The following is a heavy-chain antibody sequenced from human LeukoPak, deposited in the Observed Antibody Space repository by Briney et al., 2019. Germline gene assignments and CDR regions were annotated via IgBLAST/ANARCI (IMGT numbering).Heavy chain of an antibody. Sequence: GGSLRLSCAASGFTFSTYSMNWVRQAPGKGLEWVSYISSSGSLIHDSDSVKGRFTISRDNAKNSLYLQMNSLRAEDTAVYYCARDEQWLAKDYYYYMDVWGKGTTVTVSS. CDR3: ARDEQWLAKDYYYYMDV. D-gene: IGHD6-19*01. V-gene: IGHV3-48*01. CDR2: ISSSGSLI. J-gene: IGHJ6*03. CDR1: GFTFSTYS.